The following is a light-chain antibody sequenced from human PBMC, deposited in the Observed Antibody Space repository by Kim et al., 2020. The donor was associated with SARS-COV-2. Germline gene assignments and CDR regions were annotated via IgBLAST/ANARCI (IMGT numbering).Light chain of an antibody. Sequence: GQSFTISCTGTSSDVGAYNYVSWYQQHPGKAPKLMIFDVNQRPSGLSDRFSGSKSGNTASLTISGLQAEDEADYYCISYASTRSYVFGTGTKVTVL. CDR2: DVN. V-gene: IGLV2-14*04. CDR3: ISYASTRSYV. CDR1: SSDVGAYNY. J-gene: IGLJ1*01.